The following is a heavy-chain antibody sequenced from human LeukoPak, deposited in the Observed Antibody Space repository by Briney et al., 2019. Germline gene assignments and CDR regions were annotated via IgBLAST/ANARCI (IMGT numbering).Heavy chain of an antibody. V-gene: IGHV4-39*01. CDR3: ARQTGSGLFILP. D-gene: IGHD3/OR15-3a*01. J-gene: IGHJ4*02. CDR2: IYYSGNT. Sequence: SETLSLTCTVSGVSISSSNSYWGWIRQPPGKGLEWIGMIYYSGNTYYNASLKSQVSISIDTSKNQFSLKLTSVTAADKAVYYCARQTGSGLFILPGGQGTLVTVSS. CDR1: GVSISSSNSY.